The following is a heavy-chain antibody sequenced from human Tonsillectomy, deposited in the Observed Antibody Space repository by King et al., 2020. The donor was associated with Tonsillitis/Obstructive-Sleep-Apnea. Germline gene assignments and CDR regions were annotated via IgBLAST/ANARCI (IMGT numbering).Heavy chain of an antibody. CDR3: AGLSKAYYDLWSGYYTSNYFDY. J-gene: IGHJ4*02. CDR1: GVSISSSSYY. D-gene: IGHD3-3*01. Sequence: QLQESGPGLVKPSETLSLTCTVSGVSISSSSYYWGWIRQPPGKGLEWIGSIYYSGTTYYTPSLKSRVTISVDTSKNQFSLKLSSVTAADTAVYYCAGLSKAYYDLWSGYYTSNYFDYWGQGTLVTVSS. V-gene: IGHV4-39*01. CDR2: IYYSGTT.